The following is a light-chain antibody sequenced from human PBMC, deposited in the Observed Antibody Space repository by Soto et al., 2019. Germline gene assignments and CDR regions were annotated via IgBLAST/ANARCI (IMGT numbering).Light chain of an antibody. CDR3: QPRRNCPRA. J-gene: IGKJ1*01. V-gene: IGKV3-11*01. CDR1: QSVSSY. Sequence: EIXLKQVPATLSLSQGERATISCRASQSVSSYLAGYQQKPGQAPRRRIYDASNSATCIPAMFSGSASGTDFSLTISSLEPEDFAVYYCQPRRNCPRAFGQGTTV. CDR2: DAS.